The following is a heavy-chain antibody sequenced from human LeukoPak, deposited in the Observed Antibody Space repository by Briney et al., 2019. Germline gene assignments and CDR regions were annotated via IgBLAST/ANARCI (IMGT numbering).Heavy chain of an antibody. Sequence: GGSLRLSCAASGFTFSSYTMNWVRQAPGKGLEWVSSISSFSIHIYYADSVKGRFTISRDNAKNSLYLQMNSLRAEDTALYYCARVLWQQLEEPRGVFDYWGQGTLVTVSS. CDR3: ARVLWQQLEEPRGVFDY. V-gene: IGHV3-21*04. D-gene: IGHD6-13*01. J-gene: IGHJ4*02. CDR1: GFTFSSYT. CDR2: ISSFSIHI.